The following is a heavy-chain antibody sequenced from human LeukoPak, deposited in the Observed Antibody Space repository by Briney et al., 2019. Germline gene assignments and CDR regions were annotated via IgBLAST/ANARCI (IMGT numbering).Heavy chain of an antibody. CDR1: GSTFSSYG. Sequence: PGGSLRLSCAASGSTFSSYGMHWVRQAPGKGLEWVAFIRYDGSNKYYADSVKGRFTISGDNSKNTLYLQMNSLRAEDTAVYYCAKDFIGPITMVRGVILSYWGQGTLVTVSS. J-gene: IGHJ4*02. V-gene: IGHV3-30*02. CDR3: AKDFIGPITMVRGVILSY. D-gene: IGHD3-10*01. CDR2: IRYDGSNK.